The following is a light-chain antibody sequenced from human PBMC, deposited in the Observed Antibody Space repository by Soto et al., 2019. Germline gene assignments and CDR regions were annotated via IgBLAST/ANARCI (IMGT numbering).Light chain of an antibody. CDR2: EAS. Sequence: EIVLTQSPATLSLSPGGRATLSCRASQSVSSYLAWYQQKPGQAPRLLMYEASNRATGIPARFSGGGSGTDFTLTISSLEPEDFAVYYCQQRSDWPWTFGQGTKVDI. J-gene: IGKJ1*01. CDR3: QQRSDWPWT. CDR1: QSVSSY. V-gene: IGKV3-11*01.